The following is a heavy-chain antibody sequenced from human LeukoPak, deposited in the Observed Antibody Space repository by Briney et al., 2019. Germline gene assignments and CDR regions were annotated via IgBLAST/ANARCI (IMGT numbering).Heavy chain of an antibody. CDR2: ISDSVVGT. Sequence: AGSLTPFCGPPDFSFTVTGTTWGPQAPGKGLEWVSGISDSVVGTYYADSVKGRFTISRDNSKSTLYLQMNSLRAEDTALYYCAKENAVATATDDAFVLCAEETMVTVSS. CDR3: AKENAVATATDDAFVL. CDR1: DFSFTVTG. V-gene: IGHV3-23*01. J-gene: IGHJ3*01. D-gene: IGHD5-12*01.